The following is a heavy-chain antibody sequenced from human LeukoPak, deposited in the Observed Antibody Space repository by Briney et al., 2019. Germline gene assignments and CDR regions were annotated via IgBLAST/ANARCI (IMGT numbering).Heavy chain of an antibody. J-gene: IGHJ3*02. Sequence: GGSLRLSCAASGFTFSSYSMNWVRQAPGKGLECVSSISSSSIYIYYADSVKGRFTISRDNAKNSLYLQMNSLRAEDTAVYYCAREGYYYDILTGYPPGRAFDIWGQGTMVTVSS. CDR2: ISSSSIYI. V-gene: IGHV3-21*01. CDR3: AREGYYYDILTGYPPGRAFDI. D-gene: IGHD3-9*01. CDR1: GFTFSSYS.